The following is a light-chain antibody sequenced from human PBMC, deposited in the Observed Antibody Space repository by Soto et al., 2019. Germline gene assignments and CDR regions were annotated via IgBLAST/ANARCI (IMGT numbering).Light chain of an antibody. CDR1: QSVSSSY. CDR2: DAS. CDR3: QQYVTSAIT. J-gene: IGKJ5*01. V-gene: IGKV3-20*01. Sequence: EIVLTQSPGTLSLSPGERATLSCRASQSVSSSYLAWYQQKPGQAPRLLIYDASNRAIGIPDRFSGSGSGTDFTLTISRLEPEDFALYYCQQYVTSAITVGQGTRLEIK.